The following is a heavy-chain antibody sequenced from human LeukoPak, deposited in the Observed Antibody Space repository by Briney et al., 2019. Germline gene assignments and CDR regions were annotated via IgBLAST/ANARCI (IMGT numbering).Heavy chain of an antibody. CDR2: IYTSGST. CDR1: GGSISSYY. V-gene: IGHV4-4*07. J-gene: IGHJ4*02. Sequence: TSETLSLTCTVSGGSISSYYWSWIRQPAGKGLEWIGRIYTSGSTNYNPSLKSRVTMSVDTSKNQFSLKLSSVTAVDTAVYYCASLGDWLSLEYWGQGTLVSVSS. D-gene: IGHD3/OR15-3a*01. CDR3: ASLGDWLSLEY.